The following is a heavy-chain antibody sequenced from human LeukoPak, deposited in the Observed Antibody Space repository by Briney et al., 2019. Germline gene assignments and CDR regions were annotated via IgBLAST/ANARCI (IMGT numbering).Heavy chain of an antibody. CDR1: GYTLTELS. CDR2: FDPEDGET. J-gene: IGHJ4*02. V-gene: IGHV1-24*01. D-gene: IGHD4-17*01. Sequence: GASVKVSCKVSGYTLTELSMHWVRQAPGKGLEWMGGFDPEDGETIYAQEFQGRVTMTEDTSTDTAYMELSSLRSEDTAVYYCATRDDYGDYYFDYWGQGTLVTVSS. CDR3: ATRDDYGDYYFDY.